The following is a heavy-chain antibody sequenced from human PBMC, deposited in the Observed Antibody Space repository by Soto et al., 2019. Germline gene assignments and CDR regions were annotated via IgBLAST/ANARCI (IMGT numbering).Heavy chain of an antibody. V-gene: IGHV4-59*01. D-gene: IGHD6-19*01. Sequence: SETLSLTCAVYGGSFSGYYRSWIRQPPGKGLEWIGYIYYSGSTNYNPSLKSRVTISVDTSKNQFSLKLSSVTAADTAVYYCARVIASGWYFFDYWGQGTLVTVSS. CDR2: IYYSGST. CDR1: GGSFSGYY. J-gene: IGHJ4*02. CDR3: ARVIASGWYFFDY.